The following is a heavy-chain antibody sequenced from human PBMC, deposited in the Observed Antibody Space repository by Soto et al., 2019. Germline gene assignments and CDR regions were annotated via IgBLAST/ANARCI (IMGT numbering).Heavy chain of an antibody. J-gene: IGHJ6*03. Sequence: EVQLVESGGGLVQPGGSLRLSCAASGFTFSSYWMSWVRQAPGKGLEGVANIKHDGSEKYSVDSVKGRFTISRDNAKNSLYLQMNSLRAEDTAVYYCARERTCSSSSCYMGDNYYYYMDVWGKGTTVTVSS. CDR3: ARERTCSSSSCYMGDNYYYYMDV. V-gene: IGHV3-7*01. D-gene: IGHD2-2*02. CDR2: IKHDGSEK. CDR1: GFTFSSYW.